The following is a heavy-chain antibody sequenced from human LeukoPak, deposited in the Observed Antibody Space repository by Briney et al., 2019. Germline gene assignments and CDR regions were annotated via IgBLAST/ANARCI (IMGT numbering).Heavy chain of an antibody. Sequence: HPGGSLRLSCAASGFTFSSYAMHWVRQAPGKGLEWVAVISYDGSNKYYADSVKGRFTISRDNSKNTLYLQMNSLRAEDTAVYYCARDRPSIAVAGGYYYYYGMDVWGQGTTVTVSS. D-gene: IGHD6-19*01. J-gene: IGHJ6*02. V-gene: IGHV3-30-3*01. CDR2: ISYDGSNK. CDR3: ARDRPSIAVAGGYYYYYGMDV. CDR1: GFTFSSYA.